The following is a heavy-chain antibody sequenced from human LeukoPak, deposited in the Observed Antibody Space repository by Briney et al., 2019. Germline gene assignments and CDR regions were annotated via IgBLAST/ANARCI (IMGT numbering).Heavy chain of an antibody. V-gene: IGHV3-23*01. CDR1: GFTFINYA. Sequence: PGGSLRLSCAASGFTFINYAMSWVRQAPGTGLQWVSSINTDGGATYYADSVKGRFTISSDNSKNTLYLQMHSLRGEDTAVYFCAKTYSSGWLGDFDYWGQGSLVTVSS. CDR3: AKTYSSGWLGDFDY. D-gene: IGHD6-19*01. J-gene: IGHJ4*02. CDR2: INTDGGAT.